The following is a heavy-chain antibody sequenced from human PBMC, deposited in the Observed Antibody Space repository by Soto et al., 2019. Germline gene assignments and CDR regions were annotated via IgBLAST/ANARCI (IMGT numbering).Heavy chain of an antibody. D-gene: IGHD2-2*01. V-gene: IGHV3-7*03. CDR2: IKQDGSEK. CDR3: VRDCSSSSCSVWRH. CDR1: VFTFSSCW. J-gene: IGHJ4*02. Sequence: PGGSLRLSCEASVFTFSSCWMTWVRQAPGKGLEWVGNIKQDGSEKNYVASVKGRFSISRDNAKNALYLQMNSLRAEDTAVYYCVRDCSSSSCSVWRHWGQGTLVTVSS.